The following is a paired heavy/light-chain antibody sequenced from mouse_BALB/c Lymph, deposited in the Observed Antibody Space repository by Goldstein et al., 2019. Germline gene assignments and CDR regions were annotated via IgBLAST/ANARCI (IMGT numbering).Light chain of an antibody. CDR2: LAS. J-gene: IGKJ2*01. CDR3: QQNNEDPYT. Sequence: NIVLTQSPASLAVSLGQRATISCRASESVDSYGNSFMHWYQQKPGQPPKLLIYLASNLESGVPARFSGSGSRTDFTLTIDPVEADDAATYYCQQNNEDPYTFGGGTKLEIK. V-gene: IGKV3-10*01. CDR1: ESVDSYGNSF.
Heavy chain of an antibody. J-gene: IGHJ3*01. V-gene: IGHV2-9*02. CDR3: ARDHRDGGFAY. CDR1: GFSLTSYG. Sequence: QVQLKESGPGLVAPSQSLSITCTVSGFSLTSYGVHWVRQPPGKGLEWLGVIWAGGSTNYNSALMSRLSISKDNSKSQVFLKMNSLQTDDTAMYYCARDHRDGGFAYWGQGTLVTVSA. CDR2: IWAGGST. D-gene: IGHD3-3*01.